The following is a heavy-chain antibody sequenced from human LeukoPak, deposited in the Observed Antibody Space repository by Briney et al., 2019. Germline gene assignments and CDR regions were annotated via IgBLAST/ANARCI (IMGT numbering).Heavy chain of an antibody. D-gene: IGHD3-22*01. Sequence: QAGRSLRLSCAASGFTFDDYAMHWVRQAPGKGLEWVSGISWNSGSIGYADSVKGRFTISRDNAKNSLYLQMNSLRAEDMALYYCAKDIANGRDSSGFDYWGQGTLVTVSS. CDR2: ISWNSGSI. CDR3: AKDIANGRDSSGFDY. CDR1: GFTFDDYA. V-gene: IGHV3-9*03. J-gene: IGHJ4*02.